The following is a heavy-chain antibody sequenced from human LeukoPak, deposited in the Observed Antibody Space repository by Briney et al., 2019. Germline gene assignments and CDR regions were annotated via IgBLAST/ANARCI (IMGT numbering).Heavy chain of an antibody. CDR2: INWNGGSR. CDR3: ATRRGYSYGSFDN. Sequence: GGSLRLSCAASGFTFDDYGMSWVRQAPGKGLEWVSGINWNGGSRDYAGSVEGRFTISRDNAKNPLYLQMTGLRVEDTAFYYCATRRGYSYGSFDNWGQGILVTVSS. CDR1: GFTFDDYG. J-gene: IGHJ4*02. D-gene: IGHD5-12*01. V-gene: IGHV3-20*04.